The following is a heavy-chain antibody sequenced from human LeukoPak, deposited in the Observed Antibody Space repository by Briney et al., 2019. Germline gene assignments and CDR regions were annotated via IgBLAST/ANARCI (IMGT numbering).Heavy chain of an antibody. J-gene: IGHJ4*02. CDR1: GGSFSGYY. CDR3: ARVIAAAGIRYFDY. CDR2: INHSGST. V-gene: IGHV4-34*01. Sequence: SETQSLTCAVYGGSFSGYYWSWIRQPPGKGLEWIGEINHSGSTNYNPSLKSRITISGDTSKNQFSLKLSSVTAADTAVYYCARVIAAAGIRYFDYWGQGTLVTVSS. D-gene: IGHD6-13*01.